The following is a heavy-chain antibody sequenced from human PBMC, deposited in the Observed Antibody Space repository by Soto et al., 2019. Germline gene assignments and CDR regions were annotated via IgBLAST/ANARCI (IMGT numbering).Heavy chain of an antibody. CDR2: ISYDGNNK. CDR1: GFMFSDYA. V-gene: IGHV3-30-3*01. Sequence: QVQLVESGGGVVQPGRSLRLSCAASGFMFSDYALHWVRQAPGKGLEWVAVISYDGNNKYYGDSVKGRFTISRDSSKNTVYLHMNSLRAEDTGVYYCARDGTVYNGTGYFRHWGQGTLVTVSS. D-gene: IGHD1-1*01. J-gene: IGHJ1*01. CDR3: ARDGTVYNGTGYFRH.